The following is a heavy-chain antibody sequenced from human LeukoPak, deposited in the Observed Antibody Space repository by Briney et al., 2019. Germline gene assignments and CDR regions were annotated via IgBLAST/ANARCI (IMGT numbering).Heavy chain of an antibody. Sequence: PGGSLRLSCAASGFTSSGYEMNWVRQAPGKGLEWVSAISGSGGSTYYADSVKGRFTISRDNSKNTLYLQMNSLRAEDTAVYYCAKDQRCCSPWYNWFDPWGQGTLVTVSS. D-gene: IGHD2-15*01. CDR1: GFTSSGYE. CDR3: AKDQRCCSPWYNWFDP. V-gene: IGHV3-23*01. J-gene: IGHJ5*02. CDR2: ISGSGGST.